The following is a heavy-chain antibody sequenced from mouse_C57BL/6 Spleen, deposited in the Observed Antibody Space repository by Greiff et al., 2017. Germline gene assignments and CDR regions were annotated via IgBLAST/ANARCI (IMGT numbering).Heavy chain of an antibody. Sequence: EVQLQESGGGLVKPGGSLKLSCAASGFTFSSYAMSWVRQTPEKRLEWVATISDGGSYTYYPDNVKGRFTISRDNAKNNLYLQMSKLKSEDTAMYYCARDSPIYDGYWDYAMDYWGQGTSVTVAS. CDR3: ARDSPIYDGYWDYAMDY. V-gene: IGHV5-4*01. J-gene: IGHJ4*01. CDR1: GFTFSSYA. CDR2: ISDGGSYT. D-gene: IGHD2-3*01.